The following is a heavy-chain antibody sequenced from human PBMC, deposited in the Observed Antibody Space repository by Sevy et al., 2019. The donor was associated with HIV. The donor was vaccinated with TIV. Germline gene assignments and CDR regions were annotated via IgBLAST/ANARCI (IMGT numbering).Heavy chain of an antibody. Sequence: GGSLRLSCAASGFTFSSYTMNWVRQAPGKGLEWVSYISTTSIITYYADSVRGRFTISRDNAKNSLYLQMHSLRAEDTAVYYCARDASPYCSGGRCYFDAFDIWGQGTMVTVSS. D-gene: IGHD2-15*01. CDR3: ARDASPYCSGGRCYFDAFDI. J-gene: IGHJ3*02. V-gene: IGHV3-48*01. CDR2: ISTTSIIT. CDR1: GFTFSSYT.